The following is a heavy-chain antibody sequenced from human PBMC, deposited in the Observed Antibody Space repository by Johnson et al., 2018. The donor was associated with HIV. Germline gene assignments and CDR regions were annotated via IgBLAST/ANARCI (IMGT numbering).Heavy chain of an antibody. V-gene: IGHV3-23*04. CDR2: ISGSGGST. J-gene: IGHJ3*01. CDR3: ARDQRGGYSYGDAFDF. D-gene: IGHD5-18*01. CDR1: GFTFSSYA. Sequence: MQLVESGGGLVQPGGSLRLSCAASGFTFSSYAMSWVRQAPVKGLEWVSAISGSGGSTYYADSVKGRFTISRDNSKNTLYLQMNTLRAEDTAVYYCARDQRGGYSYGDAFDFWGQGTVVSVST.